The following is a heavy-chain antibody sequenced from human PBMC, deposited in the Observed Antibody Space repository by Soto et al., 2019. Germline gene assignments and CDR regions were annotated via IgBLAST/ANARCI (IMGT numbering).Heavy chain of an antibody. J-gene: IGHJ4*02. CDR1: GFTFSSFA. CDR2: ITTNGGNT. D-gene: IGHD3-16*02. CDR3: ARADVSGSYPY. Sequence: PGGSLRLSCAVSGFTFSSFAMHWVRQAPGKGLEYVSAITTNGGNTYYANSVKGRFTISRDNSKNTLYLQMGSLRAEDMAVYYCARADVSGSYPYWGQGTLVTVSS. V-gene: IGHV3-64*01.